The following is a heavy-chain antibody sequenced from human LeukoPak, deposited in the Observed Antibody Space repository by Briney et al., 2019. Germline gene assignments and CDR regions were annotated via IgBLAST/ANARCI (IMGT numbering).Heavy chain of an antibody. CDR2: ISWNSGSI. J-gene: IGHJ4*02. Sequence: GGSLRLSCAASGFTFDDYAMHWVRQAPGRGLEWVSGISWNSGSIGYADSVKGRFTISRDNAKNSLYLQMNSLRAEDTALYYCAKSHYGSGSTDFDYWGQGTLVTVSS. V-gene: IGHV3-9*01. CDR1: GFTFDDYA. CDR3: AKSHYGSGSTDFDY. D-gene: IGHD3-10*01.